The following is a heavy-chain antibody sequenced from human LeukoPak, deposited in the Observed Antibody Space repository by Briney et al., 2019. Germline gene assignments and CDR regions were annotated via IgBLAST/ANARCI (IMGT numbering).Heavy chain of an antibody. J-gene: IGHJ4*02. CDR1: GYSISSGYY. CDR3: ARAGYDILTRVIDY. V-gene: IGHV4-38-2*01. D-gene: IGHD3-9*01. CDR2: IYHSGST. Sequence: TSQTLSLTCAVSGYSISSGYYWGWIRQPPGKGLEWIGSIYHSGSTYYNPSLKSRVTISVDTSKNQFSLKLSSVTAADTAVYYCARAGYDILTRVIDYWGQGTLVTVSS.